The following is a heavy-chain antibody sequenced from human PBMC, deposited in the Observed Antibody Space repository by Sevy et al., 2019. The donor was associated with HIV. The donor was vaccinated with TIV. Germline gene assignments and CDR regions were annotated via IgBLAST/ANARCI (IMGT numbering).Heavy chain of an antibody. Sequence: ASVKVSCKASGYTFTGYYMHWVRQAPGQGLEWMGRINPNRGGTNYAQKFQGRVTMTRDTSISTAYMELSRLRSDDTAVYYCANGEIYYDSSGLDYWGQGTLVTVSS. CDR3: ANGEIYYDSSGLDY. J-gene: IGHJ4*02. V-gene: IGHV1-2*06. CDR1: GYTFTGYY. CDR2: INPNRGGT. D-gene: IGHD3-22*01.